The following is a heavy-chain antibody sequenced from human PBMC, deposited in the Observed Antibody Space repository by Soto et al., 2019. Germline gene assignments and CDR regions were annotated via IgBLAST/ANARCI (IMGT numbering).Heavy chain of an antibody. V-gene: IGHV4-39*01. CDR1: GGSISSTSYY. D-gene: IGHD2-15*01. CDR2: FYYSGST. Sequence: SETLSLTCTVSGGSISSTSYYWVWIRQPPGKGLEWIGSFYYSGSTYYNPSLKSRVTISVDMSENQFSLKLSSVTAADTAVYYCARQVVDGTGAGTGGFDYWAKVTLVSVST. CDR3: ARQVVDGTGAGTGGFDY. J-gene: IGHJ4*02.